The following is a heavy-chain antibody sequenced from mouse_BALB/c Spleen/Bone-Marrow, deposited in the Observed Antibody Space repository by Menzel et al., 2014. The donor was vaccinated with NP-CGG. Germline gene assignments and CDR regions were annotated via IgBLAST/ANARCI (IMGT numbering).Heavy chain of an antibody. CDR2: IWAGGST. V-gene: IGHV2-9*02. D-gene: IGHD2-4*01. CDR3: AREGSTMITTPFAY. J-gene: IGHJ3*01. CDR1: GFSLTSYG. Sequence: VKLVESGPGLVAPSQSLSITCTVSGFSLTSYGVHWVRPPPGKGLEWLGVIWAGGSTNYNSALMSRLSISKDNSKSQVFLKMNSLQTDDTAMYYCAREGSTMITTPFAYWGQGTLVTVSA.